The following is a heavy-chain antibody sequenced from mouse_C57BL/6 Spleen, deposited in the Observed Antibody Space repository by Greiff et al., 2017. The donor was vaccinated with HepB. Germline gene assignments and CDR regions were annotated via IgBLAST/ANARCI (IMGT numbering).Heavy chain of an antibody. CDR3: ARMHYGSSFPMDY. CDR2: IYPGSGST. CDR1: GYTFTSYW. V-gene: IGHV1-55*01. D-gene: IGHD1-1*01. Sequence: QVQLQQSGAELVKPGASVKMSCKASGYTFTSYWITWVKQRPGQGLEWIGDIYPGSGSTNYNEKFKSKATLTVDTSSSTAYMQLSSLTSEDSAVYYCARMHYGSSFPMDYWGQGTSVTVSS. J-gene: IGHJ4*01.